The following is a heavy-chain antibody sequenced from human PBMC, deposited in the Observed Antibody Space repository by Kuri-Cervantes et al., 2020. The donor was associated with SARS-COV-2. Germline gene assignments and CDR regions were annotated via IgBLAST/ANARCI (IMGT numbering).Heavy chain of an antibody. D-gene: IGHD2-21*01. CDR3: ARDKLGGYSYYFDY. Sequence: GGSLRLSCTASGFTFGDYAMSWVRQAPGKGLEWVAVISYDGSNKYYADSVKGRFTISRDNSKNTLYLQMNSLRAEDTAVYYCARDKLGGYSYYFDYWGQGTLVTVSS. V-gene: IGHV3-30-3*01. CDR1: GFTFGDYA. CDR2: ISYDGSNK. J-gene: IGHJ4*02.